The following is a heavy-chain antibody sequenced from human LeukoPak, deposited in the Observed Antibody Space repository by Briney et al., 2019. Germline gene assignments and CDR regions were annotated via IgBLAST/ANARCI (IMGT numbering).Heavy chain of an antibody. D-gene: IGHD2-21*02. CDR3: AREALNCGVDCYSYSYYGMDV. CDR2: IIPILGIA. Sequence: GASVKVSCKASGGTFSSYAISWVRQAPGQGLEWMGRIIPILGIANYAQKFQGRVTITADKSTSTAYMELSSLRSEDTAVYYCAREALNCGVDCYSYSYYGMDVWGQGTTVTVSS. J-gene: IGHJ6*02. CDR1: GGTFSSYA. V-gene: IGHV1-69*04.